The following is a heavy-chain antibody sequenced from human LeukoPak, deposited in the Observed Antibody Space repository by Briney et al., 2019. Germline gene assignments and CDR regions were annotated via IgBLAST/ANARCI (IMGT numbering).Heavy chain of an antibody. J-gene: IGHJ4*02. CDR2: ISTGSTTI. D-gene: IGHD6-13*01. Sequence: GGSLRLSCVASGFSFSSYWMSWVRQAPGKGLEWVSYISTGSTTIYYADSVKGRFTISRDNAKNSLYLQMNSLRAEDTAVYYCARTSEAAGPFDYWGQGTLVTVSS. CDR3: ARTSEAAGPFDY. CDR1: GFSFSSYW. V-gene: IGHV3-48*04.